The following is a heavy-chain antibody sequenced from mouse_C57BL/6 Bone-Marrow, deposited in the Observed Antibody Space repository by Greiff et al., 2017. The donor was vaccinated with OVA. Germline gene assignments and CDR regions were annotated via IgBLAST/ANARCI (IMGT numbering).Heavy chain of an antibody. CDR3: ARASYARDY. J-gene: IGHJ4*01. CDR2: IYPGDGDT. Sequence: QVQLQQSGPELVKPGASVKISCKASGYAFSSSWMNWVKQRPGKGLEWIGRIYPGDGDTNYNGKCKGKATLTADKSSSTAYLQLSSLTSEDSAVYFCARASYARDYWGQGTSVTVSS. CDR1: GYAFSSSW. V-gene: IGHV1-82*01.